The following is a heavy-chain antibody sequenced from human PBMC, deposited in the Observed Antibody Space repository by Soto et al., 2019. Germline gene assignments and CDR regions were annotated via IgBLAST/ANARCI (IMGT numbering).Heavy chain of an antibody. V-gene: IGHV2-70*01. CDR3: ARIRHYYGSGSFFDY. CDR1: GFSLSTSGMC. Sequence: SGPTLANPTQTLTLTCTFSGFSLSTSGMCVTWICQPPGKALEWLALIDWDDDKYYSTSLKTRLTISKDTSKTQVVLTMTNMDPVDTATYYCARIRHYYGSGSFFDYWGQGTLVTVSS. J-gene: IGHJ4*02. D-gene: IGHD3-10*01. CDR2: IDWDDDK.